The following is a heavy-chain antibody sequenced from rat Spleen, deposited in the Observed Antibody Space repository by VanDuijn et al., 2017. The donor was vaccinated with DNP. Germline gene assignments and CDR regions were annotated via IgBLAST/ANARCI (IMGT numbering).Heavy chain of an antibody. D-gene: IGHD1-12*02. Sequence: EVQLVESGGGLVQPGRSLKLSCAASGFTFSNYGMHWIRQAPTKGLAWVASISPSGGSTYYPDSVEGRFTISRDETKSSLYLQMNSPKSEYTATYYCARSDSDGFPYWGQGTLVTVSS. V-gene: IGHV5-19*01. J-gene: IGHJ3*01. CDR1: GFTFSNYG. CDR3: ARSDSDGFPY. CDR2: ISPSGGST.